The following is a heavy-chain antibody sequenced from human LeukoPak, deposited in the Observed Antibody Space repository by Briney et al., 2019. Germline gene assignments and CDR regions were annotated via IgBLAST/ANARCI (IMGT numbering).Heavy chain of an antibody. CDR1: GFTFSSYA. CDR2: ISYDGSNK. Sequence: GGSLRLSCAASGFTFSSYAMHWVRQAPGKGLEWVAVISYDGSNKYYADSVKGRFTISRDNSKNTLYLQMNSLRAEDTAVYYCARSRFLALIDAFDIWGQGTMVTVSS. D-gene: IGHD3-10*01. V-gene: IGHV3-30-3*01. J-gene: IGHJ3*02. CDR3: ARSRFLALIDAFDI.